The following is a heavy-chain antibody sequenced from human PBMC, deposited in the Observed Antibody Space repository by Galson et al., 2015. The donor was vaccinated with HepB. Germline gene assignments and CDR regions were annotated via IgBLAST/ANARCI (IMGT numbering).Heavy chain of an antibody. CDR3: TRFSRGSTSNY. V-gene: IGHV3-7*03. CDR2: IKQDGSVK. Sequence: SLRLSCAASGFTFSDYWMSWVRQAPERGLEWVANIKQDGSVKDYVDSVKGRFTISRDNAKNSLYLQMNSLRAEDTAVYYCTRFSRGSTSNYWGQGTLVTVSS. J-gene: IGHJ4*02. D-gene: IGHD5-12*01. CDR1: GFTFSDYW.